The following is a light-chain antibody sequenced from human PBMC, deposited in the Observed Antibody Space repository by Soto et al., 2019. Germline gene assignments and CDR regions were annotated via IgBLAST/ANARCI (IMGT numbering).Light chain of an antibody. CDR1: TYGFETYNQ. CDR3: SSYVGDSAYA. CDR2: EGG. V-gene: IGLV2-23*01. J-gene: IGLJ1*01. Sequence: QSVLTQPASMSGSPGQSITISCSGTTYGFETYNQVSWYQQHPGKAPKILIYEGGKRPSGVSNRFSGSKSGNTASLTISGLQAEDEADYFCSSYVGDSAYALGTGTKVTVL.